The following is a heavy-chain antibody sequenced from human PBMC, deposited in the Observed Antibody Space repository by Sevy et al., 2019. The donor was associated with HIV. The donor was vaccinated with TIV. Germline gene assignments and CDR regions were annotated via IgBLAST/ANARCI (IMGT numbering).Heavy chain of an antibody. V-gene: IGHV3-30-3*01. CDR3: ARRGYSYGYIDY. Sequence: GGSLRLSCAASGFTFSSYAMHWVRQAPGKGLEWVAVISYDGSNKYYADSVKGRFTISRYNSKNTLYLQMNSLRAEDTAVYYCARRGYSYGYIDYWGQGTLVTVSS. D-gene: IGHD5-18*01. CDR1: GFTFSSYA. CDR2: ISYDGSNK. J-gene: IGHJ4*02.